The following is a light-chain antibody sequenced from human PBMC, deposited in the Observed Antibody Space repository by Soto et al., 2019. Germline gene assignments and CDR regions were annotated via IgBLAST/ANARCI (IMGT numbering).Light chain of an antibody. CDR2: AAS. V-gene: IGKV1-6*01. Sequence: IQMTQSPSTLSASEGDRVTISCRASQSVSIWLAWYQQKPGRAPKLLIYAASSLQSGVPSRFSGSASGTDFTLTISSLQPEDFATYYCLQDYNYPRAFGQGTKVDIK. J-gene: IGKJ1*01. CDR3: LQDYNYPRA. CDR1: QSVSIW.